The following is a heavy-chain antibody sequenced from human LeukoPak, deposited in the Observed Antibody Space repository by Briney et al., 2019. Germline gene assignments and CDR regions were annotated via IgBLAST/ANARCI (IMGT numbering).Heavy chain of an antibody. CDR1: GGSISSSNYY. V-gene: IGHV4-39*01. CDR3: ARQRFGSGADY. D-gene: IGHD6-19*01. CDR2: IHYSGST. J-gene: IGHJ4*02. Sequence: PSETLSLTCIVSGGSISSSNYYWVWIRQPPGKGLEWIGSIHYSGSTYYNPSLKSRVTISVDTSKNQFSLKLSSVTAADTGLYYCARQRFGSGADYWGQGTLDTVSS.